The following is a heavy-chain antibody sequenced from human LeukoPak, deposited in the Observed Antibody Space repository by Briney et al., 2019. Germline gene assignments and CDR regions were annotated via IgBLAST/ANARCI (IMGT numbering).Heavy chain of an antibody. CDR1: GFTFSDYG. Sequence: GRSLRLSCAASGFTFSDYGMHWVRQAPGKGLEWVAVIWYDGTNRYYTDSVKGRFIISRDNSKNALYLQMNRLRIEDTAVYYCAREYSNSYYFDYWGQGTLVTVSS. J-gene: IGHJ4*02. CDR3: AREYSNSYYFDY. D-gene: IGHD4-23*01. V-gene: IGHV3-33*01. CDR2: IWYDGTNR.